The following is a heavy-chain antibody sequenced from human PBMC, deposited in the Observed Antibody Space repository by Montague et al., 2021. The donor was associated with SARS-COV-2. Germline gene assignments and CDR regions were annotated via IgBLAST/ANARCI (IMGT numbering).Heavy chain of an antibody. CDR1: GDSVASNSGA. V-gene: IGHV6-1*01. CDR3: ARQPLGYDFVYYYYGMDV. CDR2: TYYSSKWYN. D-gene: IGHD5-12*01. Sequence: CAISGDSVASNSGAWEWNRQSPPRRLERLGRTYYSSKWYNDYAVSVKSRIIINPDTSKNQFSLQLNSVTPEDTAVYYCARQPLGYDFVYYYYGMDVWGQGTTVTVSS. J-gene: IGHJ6*02.